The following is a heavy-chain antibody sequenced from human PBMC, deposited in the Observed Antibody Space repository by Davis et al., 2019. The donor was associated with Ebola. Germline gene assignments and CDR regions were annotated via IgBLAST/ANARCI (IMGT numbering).Heavy chain of an antibody. CDR1: GFMVGNYW. D-gene: IGHD5/OR15-5a*01. J-gene: IGHJ5*01. CDR2: LRPDGSTQ. Sequence: GESLKISCVASGFMVGNYWMTWVRQAPSKGLEWRANLRPDGSTQAYVASVRGRFTISRDNAKDSLFLQMKNLRADDTAVYFCARDSGAFYVDSWGQGTLVTVSS. V-gene: IGHV3-7*03. CDR3: ARDSGAFYVDS.